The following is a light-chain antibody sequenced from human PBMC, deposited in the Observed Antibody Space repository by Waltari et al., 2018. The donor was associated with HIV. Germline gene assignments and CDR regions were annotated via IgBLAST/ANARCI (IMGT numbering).Light chain of an antibody. J-gene: IGLJ2*01. CDR2: LNDDCSQ. CDR1: SGQSTYT. Sequence: QVVLTQSPSASAPLGASIKLTCSLTSGQSTYTIAWHQQRPEKGPRFLMKLNDDCSQINGDGIPDRFSGSSSWAALYLTISSLQSEDEADYYCQTWGTAIHVVFGGGTKLTVL. CDR3: QTWGTAIHVV. V-gene: IGLV4-69*01.